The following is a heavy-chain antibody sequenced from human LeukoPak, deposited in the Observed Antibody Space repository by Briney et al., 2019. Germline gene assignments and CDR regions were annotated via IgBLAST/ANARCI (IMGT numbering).Heavy chain of an antibody. Sequence: PGGSLRLSCAASGFTFDDYAMHWVRQAPGKGLEWVSGISWNSGSIGYADSVKGRFTISRDNAKNSLYLQTNSLRAEDTAVYYCARGGGDHAFDIWGQGTMVTVSS. D-gene: IGHD2-21*02. V-gene: IGHV3-9*01. CDR3: ARGGGDHAFDI. CDR1: GFTFDDYA. CDR2: ISWNSGSI. J-gene: IGHJ3*02.